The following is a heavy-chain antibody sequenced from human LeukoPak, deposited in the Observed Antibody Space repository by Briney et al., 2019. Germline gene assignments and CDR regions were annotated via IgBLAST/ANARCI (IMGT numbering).Heavy chain of an antibody. J-gene: IGHJ4*02. D-gene: IGHD6-19*01. CDR2: IYYSGST. Sequence: SETLSLTATVSGGSISSSSYYWGWIRQPPGKGLEWIGSIYYSGSTYYNPSLKSPVTISVDTSKNQFSLKLSSVTAADTAVYYCARLGGIAVAGNTFDYWGQGTLVTVSS. CDR1: GGSISSSSYY. CDR3: ARLGGIAVAGNTFDY. V-gene: IGHV4-39*01.